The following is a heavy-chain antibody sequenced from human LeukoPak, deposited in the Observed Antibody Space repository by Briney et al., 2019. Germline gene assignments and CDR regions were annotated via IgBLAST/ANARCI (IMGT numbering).Heavy chain of an antibody. CDR2: IKHDGSEV. CDR1: GFTFSSYW. Sequence: GGSLRLSCAASGFTFSSYWMSWVRQAPGKGLEWVANIKHDGSEVYYVDSVKGRFTISRDNPKNTLYLQMNSLRAEDTAVYYCAKSTTVTSQQRGYFDYWGQGTLVTVSS. V-gene: IGHV3-7*01. CDR3: AKSTTVTSQQRGYFDY. D-gene: IGHD4-11*01. J-gene: IGHJ4*02.